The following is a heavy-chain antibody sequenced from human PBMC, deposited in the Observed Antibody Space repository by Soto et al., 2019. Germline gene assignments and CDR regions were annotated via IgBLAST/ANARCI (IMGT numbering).Heavy chain of an antibody. CDR1: GFTFSNAW. D-gene: IGHD4-4*01. CDR3: TTDPGSNYHVLGYYYYYYMDV. CDR2: IKSKTDGGTT. Sequence: EVQLVESGGGLVKPGGSLRLSCAASGFTFSNAWMSWVRQAPGKGLEWVGRIKSKTDGGTTDYAAPVKGRFTISRDDSKNTLYLQMNSLKTEDTAVYYCTTDPGSNYHVLGYYYYYYMDVWGKGTTVTVSS. J-gene: IGHJ6*03. V-gene: IGHV3-15*01.